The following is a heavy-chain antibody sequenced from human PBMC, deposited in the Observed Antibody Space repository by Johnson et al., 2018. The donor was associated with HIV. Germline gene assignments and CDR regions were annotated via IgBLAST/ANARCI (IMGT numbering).Heavy chain of an antibody. CDR3: ARDEPYNLNAFDI. D-gene: IGHD5-24*01. J-gene: IGHJ3*02. V-gene: IGHV3-30*02. Sequence: QVQLVESGGGVVQPGKSLRLSCAASGFTFSYYGMHWVRQAPGKGLEWVAFIRYDGSNKYYADSVKGRFTISRDNAKNTLYLHMNSLRAEDTAVYYCARDEPYNLNAFDIWGQGTMVTVSS. CDR2: IRYDGSNK. CDR1: GFTFSYYG.